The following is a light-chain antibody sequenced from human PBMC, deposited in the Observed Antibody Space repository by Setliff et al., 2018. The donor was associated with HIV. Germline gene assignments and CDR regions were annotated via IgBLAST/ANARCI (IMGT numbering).Light chain of an antibody. CDR3: ASYRPNDLGV. J-gene: IGLJ1*01. CDR1: SSDVGSYDF. Sequence: QSALIQPASVSGSPGQSVTVSCTGTSSDVGSYDFVSWYQQLPGKAPKLLIYDVSDRPSGVSHRFSGSKSGNTASLTISGLQSEGEADYYCASYRPNDLGVFGTGTKVPS. CDR2: DVS. V-gene: IGLV2-14*03.